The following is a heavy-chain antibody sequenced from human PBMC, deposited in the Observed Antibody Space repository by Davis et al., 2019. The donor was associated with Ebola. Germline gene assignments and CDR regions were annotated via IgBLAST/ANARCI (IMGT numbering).Heavy chain of an antibody. Sequence: SVKVSCKASGGTFSSYAISWVRQAPGQGLEWMGRIIPILGIANYAQKLQGRVTITADESTSTAYMELSSLRSEDTAVYYCAREWQLALYNWFDPWGQGTLVTVSS. J-gene: IGHJ5*02. CDR3: AREWQLALYNWFDP. D-gene: IGHD6-6*01. CDR1: GGTFSSYA. CDR2: IIPILGIA. V-gene: IGHV1-69*04.